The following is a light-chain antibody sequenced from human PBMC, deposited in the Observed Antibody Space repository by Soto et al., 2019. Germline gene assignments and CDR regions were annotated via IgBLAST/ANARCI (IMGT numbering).Light chain of an antibody. Sequence: DIVMMQSPASLSVSPGEGVTLSCRASQSVGNDLAWYQQIAGQAPRLLIYGASTRATGVPARFSGSGSGTDFTLTISTLQSEDFAVYYCQQYYNWPPAWTFGQGTRVDIK. CDR1: QSVGND. V-gene: IGKV3-15*01. CDR3: QQYYNWPPAWT. J-gene: IGKJ1*01. CDR2: GAS.